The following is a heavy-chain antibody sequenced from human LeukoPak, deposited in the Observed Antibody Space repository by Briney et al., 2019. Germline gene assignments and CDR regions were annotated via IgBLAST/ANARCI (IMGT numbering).Heavy chain of an antibody. J-gene: IGHJ3*02. D-gene: IGHD6-19*01. V-gene: IGHV1-69*04. CDR1: GGTFSSYA. CDR3: VRESTIEVAGSDAFDI. Sequence: ASVKVSCKASGGTFSSYAISWVRQAPGQGLEWMGRIIPILGIANYAQKFQGRVTMSRHTSISTAYMGLRSLRSEDTAVYYCVRESTIEVAGSDAFDIWGQGTKVVVSS. CDR2: IIPILGIA.